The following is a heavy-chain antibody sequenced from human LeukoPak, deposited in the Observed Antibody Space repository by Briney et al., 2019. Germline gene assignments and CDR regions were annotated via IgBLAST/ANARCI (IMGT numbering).Heavy chain of an antibody. Sequence: PSETLSLTCAVYGGSFSGYYWSWIRQPPGKGLEWIGEINHSGSTNYNPSLKSRVTISVDTSKNQFFLKLSSVTAADTAVYYCARLSYGDYLRMAYFDYWGQGTLVTVSS. CDR1: GGSFSGYY. CDR3: ARLSYGDYLRMAYFDY. V-gene: IGHV4-34*01. J-gene: IGHJ4*02. CDR2: INHSGST. D-gene: IGHD4-17*01.